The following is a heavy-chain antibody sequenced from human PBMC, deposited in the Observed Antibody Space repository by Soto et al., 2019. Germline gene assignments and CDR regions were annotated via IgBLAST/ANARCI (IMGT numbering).Heavy chain of an antibody. CDR1: GFIFDTYV. D-gene: IGHD3-10*01. J-gene: IGHJ3*02. V-gene: IGHV3-23*01. CDR2: ITATGDST. Sequence: GGSLRLSCAASGFIFDTYVMTWVRQAPGKGLDWVSVITATGDSTYYADSVKGRFTISRDNSKNTLHLQMNSLRAEDTAIYYCVKDPRITMEPIIWGQGTMVTVSS. CDR3: VKDPRITMEPII.